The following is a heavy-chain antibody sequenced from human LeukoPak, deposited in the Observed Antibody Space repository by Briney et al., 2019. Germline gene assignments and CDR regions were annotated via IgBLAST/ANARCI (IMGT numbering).Heavy chain of an antibody. Sequence: PSQTLSLTCAISGGSVSSNGAAWNWIRQSPSRGLEWLGRTYYRSKWYTDYAESVKGRITIYPDTSKNQLSLQLNSLTPEDTAVYYCARPADARFYWGQGTLVTVSS. CDR3: ARPADARFY. CDR1: GGSVSSNGAA. CDR2: TYYRSKWYT. V-gene: IGHV6-1*01. J-gene: IGHJ4*02.